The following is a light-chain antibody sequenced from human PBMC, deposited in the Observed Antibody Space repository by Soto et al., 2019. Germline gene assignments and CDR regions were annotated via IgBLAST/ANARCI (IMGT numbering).Light chain of an antibody. Sequence: DIVMTQSPLSLPVTPGEPASISCRSSQSLLHSNGYNYLDWYLQKPGQSPQLLIYLGSNRASGVPYRFSGSGSGTDFTLKISRVESEDVGVYYCMQALQTPYTFGQGTKLDIK. V-gene: IGKV2-28*01. J-gene: IGKJ2*01. CDR1: QSLLHSNGYNY. CDR2: LGS. CDR3: MQALQTPYT.